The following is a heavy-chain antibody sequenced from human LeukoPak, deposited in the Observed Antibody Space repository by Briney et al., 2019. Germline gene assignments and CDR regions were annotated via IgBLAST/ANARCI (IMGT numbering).Heavy chain of an antibody. J-gene: IGHJ4*02. D-gene: IGHD5-12*01. CDR3: ARGPWPRHYFDY. CDR2: ISYDGSNK. V-gene: IGHV3-30*03. Sequence: GALGLSCAASGFTFSSYGMHWVRQAPGKGLEWVAVISYDGSNKYYADSVKGRFTISRDNSKNTLYLQMNSLRAEDTAVYYCARGPWPRHYFDYWGQGTLVTVSS. CDR1: GFTFSSYG.